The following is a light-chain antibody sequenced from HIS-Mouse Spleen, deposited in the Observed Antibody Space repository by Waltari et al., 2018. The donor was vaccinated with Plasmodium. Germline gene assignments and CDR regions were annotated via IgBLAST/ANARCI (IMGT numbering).Light chain of an antibody. V-gene: IGKV3-15*01. Sequence: EIVMTQSPATLSVSTGERATLPCRARQSVSSNLAGYQQKPGQAPRRLIYGASTRATGIPARFSGSGSGTEFTLTISSLQSEDFAVYYCQQYNNWSFTFGPGTKVDIK. J-gene: IGKJ3*01. CDR3: QQYNNWSFT. CDR2: GAS. CDR1: QSVSSN.